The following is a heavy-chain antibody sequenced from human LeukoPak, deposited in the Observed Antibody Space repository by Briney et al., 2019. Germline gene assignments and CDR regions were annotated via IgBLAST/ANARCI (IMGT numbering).Heavy chain of an antibody. J-gene: IGHJ3*02. CDR3: ARDRDSGYDDDAFDI. D-gene: IGHD5-12*01. CDR1: GFTFSSYE. Sequence: PGGSLRLSCAASGFTFSSYEMNWVRQAPGKGLEWVSYISSSGSTIYYADSVKGRFTISRDNSKNTVYLQMNSLRADDTAVYYCARDRDSGYDDDAFDIWGQGTMVSVSS. V-gene: IGHV3-48*03. CDR2: ISSSGSTI.